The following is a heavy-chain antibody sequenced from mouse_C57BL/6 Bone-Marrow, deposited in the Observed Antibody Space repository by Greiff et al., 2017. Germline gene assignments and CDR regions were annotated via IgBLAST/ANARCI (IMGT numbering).Heavy chain of an antibody. CDR2: IDPENGDT. D-gene: IGHD3-2*02. J-gene: IGHJ2*01. CDR1: GFNIKDDY. CDR3: ASLDSSGYY. Sequence: EVQLQQSGAELVRPGASVKLSCTASGFNIKDDYMHWVKQRPEQGLEWIGWIDPENGDTEYASKFQGKATITADTSSNTAYLQLSSLTSEDTAIYYCASLDSSGYYWGQGTTLTVSS. V-gene: IGHV14-4*01.